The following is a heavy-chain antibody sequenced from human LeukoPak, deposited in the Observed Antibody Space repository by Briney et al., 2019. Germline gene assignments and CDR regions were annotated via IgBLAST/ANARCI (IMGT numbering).Heavy chain of an antibody. J-gene: IGHJ4*02. CDR3: ARDDHDYGGNQRGFDY. Sequence: SVKVSCKASGGTFSSYAISWVRQAPGQGLEWMGGIIPIFGTANYAQKFQGRVTITTDTSTSTAYMELRSLRSDDTAVYYCARDDHDYGGNQRGFDYWGQGTLVTVSS. V-gene: IGHV1-69*05. CDR1: GGTFSSYA. CDR2: IIPIFGTA. D-gene: IGHD4-23*01.